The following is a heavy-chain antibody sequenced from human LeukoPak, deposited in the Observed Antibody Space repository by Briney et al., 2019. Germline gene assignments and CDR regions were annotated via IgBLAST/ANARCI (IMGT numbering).Heavy chain of an antibody. D-gene: IGHD3-9*01. V-gene: IGHV3-30*03. CDR3: TRDLLATLYDILTCYYIGDAFDI. CDR2: LSYDGSNK. CDR1: GFSFSNYG. J-gene: IGHJ3*02. Sequence: GGSLRLSCVVSGFSFSNYGMHWVRQAPGKGLEWVAVLSYDGSNKYYSDSVKGRFTISRDNSQTTLYLQMNRLRAEDTAVYYRTRDLLATLYDILTCYYIGDAFDIWGQGTMVTVSS.